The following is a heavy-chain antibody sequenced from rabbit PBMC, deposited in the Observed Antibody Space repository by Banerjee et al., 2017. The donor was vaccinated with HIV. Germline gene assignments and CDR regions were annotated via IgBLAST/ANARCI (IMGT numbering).Heavy chain of an antibody. CDR2: IYGGNSGST. D-gene: IGHD4-1*01. CDR1: GFSFSSNA. CDR3: ARDLAGVIGWNFNL. V-gene: IGHV1S40*01. Sequence: QSLEESGGDLVKPGASLTLTCTASGFSFSSNAMCWVRQAPGKGPEWIGCIYGGNSGSTWYASWAKGRFTISKTSSTTVTLQMTSLTAADTTTYFCARDLAGVIGWNFNLWGQGTLVTVS. J-gene: IGHJ4*01.